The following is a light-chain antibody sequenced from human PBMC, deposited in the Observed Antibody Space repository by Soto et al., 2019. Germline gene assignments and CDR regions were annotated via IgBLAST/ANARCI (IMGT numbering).Light chain of an antibody. CDR2: LNSDGSH. Sequence: QAVVTQSPSASASLGASVKLTCTLSSGHSSYAIAWHQQQPEKGPRYLMKLNSDGSHSQGDGIPDRSSGSSSGAERYLTISSLQSEEEADYSCQTWGTGIRVFGGGTELTVL. V-gene: IGLV4-69*01. CDR1: SGHSSYA. J-gene: IGLJ3*02. CDR3: QTWGTGIRV.